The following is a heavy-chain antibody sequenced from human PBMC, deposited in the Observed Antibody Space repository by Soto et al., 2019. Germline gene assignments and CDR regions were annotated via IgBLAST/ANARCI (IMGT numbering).Heavy chain of an antibody. D-gene: IGHD4-17*01. CDR3: ARRNSYGDYAYFDY. CDR2: IYYSGST. CDR1: GGSISSSSYY. J-gene: IGHJ4*02. Sequence: QLQLQESGPGLVKPSETLSLTCTVSGGSISSSSYYWGWIRQPPGKGLEWIGSIYYSGSTYYNPSLKRRVTISVDTSKNQFSLKLSSVTAADTAVYYCARRNSYGDYAYFDYWGQGTLVTVSS. V-gene: IGHV4-39*01.